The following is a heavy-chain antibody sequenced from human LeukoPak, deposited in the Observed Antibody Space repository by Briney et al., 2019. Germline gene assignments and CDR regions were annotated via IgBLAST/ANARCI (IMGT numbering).Heavy chain of an antibody. V-gene: IGHV4-34*01. CDR2: INHSGST. CDR3: ARVVATITSPYYFDY. D-gene: IGHD5-12*01. J-gene: IGHJ4*02. Sequence: KPSETLSLTCAVYGGSFSGYYWSWIRQPPGKGLEWIGEINHSGSTNYNPSLKSRVTISVDTSKNQFSLKLSSVTAADTAVYYCARVVATITSPYYFDYWGQGTLVTVSS. CDR1: GGSFSGYY.